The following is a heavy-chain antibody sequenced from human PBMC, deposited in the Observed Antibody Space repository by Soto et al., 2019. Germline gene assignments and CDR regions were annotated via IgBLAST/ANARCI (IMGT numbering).Heavy chain of an antibody. CDR1: GFSLSTSGVG. V-gene: IGHV2-5*01. CDR3: AHRRRSSSYNWFDP. Sequence: SGPTLVNPTQTLTLTCTFSGFSLSTSGVGVGWIRQPPGKALEWLALIYWNDDKRYSPSLKSRLTITKDTSKNQVVLTVTNMDPVDTATYYCAHRRRSSSYNWFDPWGQGTLVTVSS. J-gene: IGHJ5*02. CDR2: IYWNDDK. D-gene: IGHD6-13*01.